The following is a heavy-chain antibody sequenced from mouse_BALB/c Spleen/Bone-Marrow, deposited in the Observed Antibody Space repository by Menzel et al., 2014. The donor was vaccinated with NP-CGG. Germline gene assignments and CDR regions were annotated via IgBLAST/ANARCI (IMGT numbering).Heavy chain of an antibody. CDR3: TRGWDGHYFDY. CDR2: IDTSDTYT. Sequence: LVESGAELVMPGASVKMSCKASGYTFTDYWMHWVKQRPGQGLEWIGAIDTSDTYTNYNQKFKGKATLTVDAASSTAYMQLSSLTSEDSAVYFGTRGWDGHYFDYWGQGTTLTVSS. V-gene: IGHV1-69*01. D-gene: IGHD4-1*01. J-gene: IGHJ2*01. CDR1: GYTFTDYW.